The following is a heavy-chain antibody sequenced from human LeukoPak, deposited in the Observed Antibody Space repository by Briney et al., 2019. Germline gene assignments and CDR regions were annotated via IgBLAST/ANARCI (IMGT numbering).Heavy chain of an antibody. V-gene: IGHV3-48*01. Sequence: GGSLRLSCAASGFTFSNYGMSWVRQAPGKGLEWVSYISSSRSSIDYADSVRGRFTISRDNARNSLYLQMNSLRAEDTAVYYCARGGAARPDIWGQGTMVTVSS. D-gene: IGHD6-6*01. CDR3: ARGGAARPDI. CDR2: ISSSRSSI. CDR1: GFTFSNYG. J-gene: IGHJ3*02.